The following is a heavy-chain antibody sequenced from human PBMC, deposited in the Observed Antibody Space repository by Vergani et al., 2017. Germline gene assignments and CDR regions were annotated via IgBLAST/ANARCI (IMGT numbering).Heavy chain of an antibody. CDR2: ISSGGGT. Sequence: EVQLLESGGGLVQPGGSLRLSCAASGFTFSSYAMSWVRQAPGKGLEWVSAISSGGGTSYVDSVKGRFTISRDNSKNTLFLQMNSLRAEDTAVYYCAKDLVSSTSSLYFDYWGQGTLVTVPS. J-gene: IGHJ4*02. CDR3: AKDLVSSTSSLYFDY. CDR1: GFTFSSYA. D-gene: IGHD6-6*01. V-gene: IGHV3-23*01.